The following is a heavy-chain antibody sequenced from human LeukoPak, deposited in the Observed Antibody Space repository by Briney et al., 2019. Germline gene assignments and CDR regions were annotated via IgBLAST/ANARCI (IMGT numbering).Heavy chain of an antibody. CDR1: GFTFTSYA. J-gene: IGHJ6*03. D-gene: IGHD7-27*01. CDR2: ISYDASNK. Sequence: GGSLRLSCTASGFTFTSYAMHWVRQAPGKGLEWVAVISYDASNKYYADSVKGRFTISRDNSKNTLYLQMNSLRVEDTAGYYCAKGTANWGSYYMDVWGKGTTVTVSS. CDR3: AKGTANWGSYYMDV. V-gene: IGHV3-30*04.